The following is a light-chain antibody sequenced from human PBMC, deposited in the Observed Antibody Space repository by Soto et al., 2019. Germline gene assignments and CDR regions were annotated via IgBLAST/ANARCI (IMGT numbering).Light chain of an antibody. CDR3: QQSYSTPRT. J-gene: IGKJ1*01. CDR1: QSISNW. V-gene: IGKV1-39*01. Sequence: DIQMSQSPSTLSASVGDRVTITCRASQSISNWLAWYQQKPRKAPQLLIYAASSLQSGVTPRFSGSGSGTDFTLTISSLQPEDFATYYCQQSYSTPRTFGQGTKVDIK. CDR2: AAS.